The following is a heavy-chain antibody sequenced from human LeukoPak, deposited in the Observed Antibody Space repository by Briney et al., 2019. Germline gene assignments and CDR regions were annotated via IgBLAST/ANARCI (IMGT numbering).Heavy chain of an antibody. D-gene: IGHD5-24*01. V-gene: IGHV4-38-2*02. CDR2: INHSGNT. Sequence: SETLSLTCTVSNYSISSGYYWAWIRQPPGKGLEWIGNINHSGNTYYNPSLKSRVSLSVDTSENQFSLKLSSVTAADTAVYYCAREERVYYYYMDVWGKGTTVTVSS. CDR1: NYSISSGYY. CDR3: AREERVYYYYMDV. J-gene: IGHJ6*03.